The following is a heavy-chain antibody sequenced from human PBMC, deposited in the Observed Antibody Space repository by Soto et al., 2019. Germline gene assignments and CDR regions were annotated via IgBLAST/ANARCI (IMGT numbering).Heavy chain of an antibody. V-gene: IGHV5-51*01. CDR1: GYSFTSYW. Sequence: GESLKISCKGSGYSFTSYWIGWVRQMPGKGLEWMGIIYPGDSDTRYSPSFQGQVTISADKSISTAYLQCSSLKASDTAMYYCATGYCGGDCYSRPHAFDIWGQGTMVTVSS. D-gene: IGHD2-21*02. CDR2: IYPGDSDT. CDR3: ATGYCGGDCYSRPHAFDI. J-gene: IGHJ3*02.